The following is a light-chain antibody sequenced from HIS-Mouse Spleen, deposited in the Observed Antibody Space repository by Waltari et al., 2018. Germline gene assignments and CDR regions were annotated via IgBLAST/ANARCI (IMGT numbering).Light chain of an antibody. J-gene: IGLJ3*02. Sequence: QSALTQPASVSGSPGQSITISCTGTSSPVGSYNLVSWYQQHPGKAPKLMIYEGSKRPSGVSNRFSGSKSGNTASLTISGLQAEDEADYYCCSYAGSSTLVFGGGTKLTVL. CDR1: SSPVGSYNL. V-gene: IGLV2-23*01. CDR2: EGS. CDR3: CSYAGSSTLV.